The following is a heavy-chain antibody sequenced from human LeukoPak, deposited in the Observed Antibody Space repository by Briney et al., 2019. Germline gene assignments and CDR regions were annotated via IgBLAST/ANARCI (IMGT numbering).Heavy chain of an antibody. CDR1: GGSISSHY. V-gene: IGHV4-59*08. CDR2: IYYSGST. D-gene: IGHD1-14*01. J-gene: IGHJ5*02. Sequence: PSETLSLTCTVSGGSISSHYWSWIRQPPGKGLEWIGYIYYSGSTNYNPSLKSRVTISVDTSKSQFSLKLSSVTAADTAVYYCARSEDDWFDPWGQGTLVTVSS. CDR3: ARSEDDWFDP.